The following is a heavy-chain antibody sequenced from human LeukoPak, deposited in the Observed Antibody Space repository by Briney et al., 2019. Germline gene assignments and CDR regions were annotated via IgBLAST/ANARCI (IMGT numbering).Heavy chain of an antibody. V-gene: IGHV1-18*01. Sequence: GASVKVSCKASGYTFTTYGISWVRQAPGQGLEWMGWISAFNGDTNYAQNLQGRVTMTTDTSTSTAYMELRSLRSDDTAVYYCARYTSSYWYLDLWGRGTLVTVSS. J-gene: IGHJ2*01. D-gene: IGHD1-14*01. CDR2: ISAFNGDT. CDR3: ARYTSSYWYLDL. CDR1: GYTFTTYG.